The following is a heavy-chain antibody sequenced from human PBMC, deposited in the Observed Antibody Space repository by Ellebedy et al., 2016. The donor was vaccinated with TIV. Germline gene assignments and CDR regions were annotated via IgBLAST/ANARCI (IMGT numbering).Heavy chain of an antibody. V-gene: IGHV3-7*04. J-gene: IGHJ6*02. CDR1: GFTFSSYW. Sequence: GGSLRLXXAASGFTFSSYWMSWVRQAPGKGLEWVANIKHDGSDKYYVDSVKGRFTISRDNAKNSLYLQMNSLRAEDTAVYYCARDLGRYYGMDVWGQGTTVTVSS. CDR3: ARDLGRYYGMDV. CDR2: IKHDGSDK. D-gene: IGHD1-14*01.